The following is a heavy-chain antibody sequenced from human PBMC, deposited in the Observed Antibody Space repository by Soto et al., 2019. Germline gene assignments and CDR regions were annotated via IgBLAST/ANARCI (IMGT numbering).Heavy chain of an antibody. V-gene: IGHV3-30-3*01. CDR1: GFTFSSYA. CDR3: ARDGGAY. J-gene: IGHJ4*02. D-gene: IGHD3-16*01. Sequence: QVQLVESGGGVVQPGRSLRLSCAASGFTFSSYAMHWVRRAPGKGLEWMAVMSYDGSNKYYADSVKGRFTISRDNSENTLYLQINSLRPEATALYYCARDGGAYWGQGTLVIVSS. CDR2: MSYDGSNK.